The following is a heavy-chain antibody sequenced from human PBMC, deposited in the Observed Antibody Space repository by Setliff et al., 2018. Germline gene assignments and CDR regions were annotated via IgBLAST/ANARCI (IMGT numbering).Heavy chain of an antibody. Sequence: GGSLRLSCAASGFTFSSYAMSWVRQAPGKGLEWVSAISGSGGSTYYADSVKGRLTISRDNSKNSVFLQMNSLRVEDTAVYYCARVHYETSTYSPTLFDHWGQGTLVTVSS. V-gene: IGHV3-23*01. CDR2: ISGSGGST. D-gene: IGHD3-22*01. J-gene: IGHJ4*02. CDR1: GFTFSSYA. CDR3: ARVHYETSTYSPTLFDH.